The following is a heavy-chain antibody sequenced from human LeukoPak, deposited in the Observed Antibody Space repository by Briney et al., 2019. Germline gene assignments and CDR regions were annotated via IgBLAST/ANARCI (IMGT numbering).Heavy chain of an antibody. CDR1: GDSVSSNSEA. CDR3: ARARGYSSGYWDY. CDR2: TYYRSKWFN. V-gene: IGHV6-1*01. J-gene: IGHJ4*02. D-gene: IGHD3-22*01. Sequence: SHTLSLTCAISGDSVSSNSEAWNWLRQSPSRGLEWLGRTYYRSKWFNDYAVSVKSRITINPDTSKNQFSLHLNSVTPEDTAVYYCARARGYSSGYWDYWGQGILVTVSS.